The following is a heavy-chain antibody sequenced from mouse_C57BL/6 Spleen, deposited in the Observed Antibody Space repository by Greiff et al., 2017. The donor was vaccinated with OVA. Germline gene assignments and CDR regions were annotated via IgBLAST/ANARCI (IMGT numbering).Heavy chain of an antibody. J-gene: IGHJ3*01. Sequence: VQLKESGEGLVKPGGSLKLSCAASGFTFSSYAMSWVRQTPEKRLEWVAYISSGGDYIYYADTVKGRFTISRDNARNTLYLQMSSLKSEDTAMYYCTREGGSPAWFAYWGQGTLVTVSA. CDR2: ISSGGDYI. CDR1: GFTFSSYA. V-gene: IGHV5-9-1*02. CDR3: TREGGSPAWFAY.